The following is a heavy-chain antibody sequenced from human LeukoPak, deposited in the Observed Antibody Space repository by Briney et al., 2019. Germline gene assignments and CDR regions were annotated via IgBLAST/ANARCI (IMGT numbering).Heavy chain of an antibody. V-gene: IGHV1-69*05. D-gene: IGHD6-19*01. CDR1: GGTFSSYA. J-gene: IGHJ4*02. Sequence: SVKVSCKASGGTFSSYAISWVRQAPGQGLEWMGGIIPIFGTANCAQKFQGRVTITTDESTSTAYMELSSLRSEDTAVYYCASSSSYSSGWPSCDYWGQGTLVTVSS. CDR3: ASSSSYSSGWPSCDY. CDR2: IIPIFGTA.